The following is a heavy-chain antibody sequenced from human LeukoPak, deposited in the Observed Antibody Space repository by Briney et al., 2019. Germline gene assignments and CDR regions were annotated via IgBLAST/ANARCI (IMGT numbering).Heavy chain of an antibody. CDR1: GFSLTTYE. CDR2: ITSDGSTT. Sequence: GGSLRLSCSASGFSLTTYEMTWVRQAPGQGLEWVSFITSDGSTTFYADSVKGRFTIFRDTAKNSLYLQMNNLRGEDTAIYYCSRDISSSTRAFDVWGQGTMVTVSS. D-gene: IGHD2-15*01. V-gene: IGHV3-48*03. CDR3: SRDISSSTRAFDV. J-gene: IGHJ3*01.